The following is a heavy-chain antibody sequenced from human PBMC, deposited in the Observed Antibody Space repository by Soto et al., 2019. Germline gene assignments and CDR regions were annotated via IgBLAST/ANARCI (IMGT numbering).Heavy chain of an antibody. D-gene: IGHD6-19*01. CDR1: GGSISSGNW. Sequence: SETLSLTCAVSGGSISSGNWWSWVRQPPGKGLEWIAEIYHSGNTNYNPSLKSRVTISMDRSKNQFSLNLDSVTAADTAVYYCARALRGGYGSGWPPGYRGQGALVTVSS. CDR2: IYHSGNT. CDR3: ARALRGGYGSGWPPGY. V-gene: IGHV4-4*02. J-gene: IGHJ4*02.